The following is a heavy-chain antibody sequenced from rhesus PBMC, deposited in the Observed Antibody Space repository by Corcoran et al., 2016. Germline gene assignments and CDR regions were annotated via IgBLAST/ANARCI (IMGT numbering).Heavy chain of an antibody. CDR2: IRSGGST. CDR1: GGSISSNY. J-gene: IGHJ4*01. V-gene: IGHV4-160*01. Sequence: QVQLQQWGEGLVKPSETLSLTCAVYGGSISSNYWSWIRQPPGKGLEWIGRIRSGGSTNYNPSLKSRVTISIDTSKNQFSLKRSSVTAADTAVYYCASSPSGSWDYFDHWGQGVLVTVSS. D-gene: IGHD6-25*01. CDR3: ASSPSGSWDYFDH.